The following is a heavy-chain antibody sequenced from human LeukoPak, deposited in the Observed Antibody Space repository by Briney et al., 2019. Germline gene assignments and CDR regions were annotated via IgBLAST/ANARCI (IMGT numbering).Heavy chain of an antibody. Sequence: GGSLRLSCAASGFTLSSYAMSWVRQAPGKGLEWVSAISGSGGSTYYADSVKGRFTISRDNSKNTLYLQMNSLRAEDTAVYYCAKDCSSGWYYYGMDVWGQGTTVTVSS. CDR3: AKDCSSGWYYYGMDV. CDR1: GFTLSSYA. D-gene: IGHD6-19*01. J-gene: IGHJ6*02. V-gene: IGHV3-23*01. CDR2: ISGSGGST.